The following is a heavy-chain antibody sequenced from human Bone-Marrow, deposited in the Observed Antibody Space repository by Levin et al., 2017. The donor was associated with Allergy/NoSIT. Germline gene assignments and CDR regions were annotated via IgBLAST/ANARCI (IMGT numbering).Heavy chain of an antibody. CDR1: GYTFTSYD. V-gene: IGHV1-18*01. Sequence: GESLKISCKASGYTFTSYDISWVRQAPGQGLEWMGWISGYNGNTNYAQKVQGRVTVTTDTSTRIAYMELRSLRSDDTAVYYCARGSGSSTSGMDVWGQGTAVTVSS. CDR2: ISGYNGNT. J-gene: IGHJ6*02. CDR3: ARGSGSSTSGMDV. D-gene: IGHD1-26*01.